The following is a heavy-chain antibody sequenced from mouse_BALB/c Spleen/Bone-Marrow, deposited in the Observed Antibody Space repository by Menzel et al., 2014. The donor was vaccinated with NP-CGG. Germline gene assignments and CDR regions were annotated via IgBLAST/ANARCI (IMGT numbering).Heavy chain of an antibody. V-gene: IGHV1-69*01. D-gene: IGHD2-14*01. Sequence: VQRVESGAELVMPGASVKMSCKASGYTFTDYWMHWVKQRPGQGLEWIGAIDTSDSYTSYNQKFKGKATLTVDESSSTAYMQLSSLTSEDSAVYYRARSDYRYDPFAYWGQGTLVTVSA. J-gene: IGHJ3*01. CDR1: GYTFTDYW. CDR2: IDTSDSYT. CDR3: ARSDYRYDPFAY.